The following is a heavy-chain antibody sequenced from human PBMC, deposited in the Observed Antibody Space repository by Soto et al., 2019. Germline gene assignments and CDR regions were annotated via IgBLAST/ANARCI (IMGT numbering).Heavy chain of an antibody. Sequence: EVQLLESGGDLVQPGGSLRLSCAASGFTFSTYAMRWVRQAPGKGLEWVSSITGSGDRTYYADSVKGRFTISRDNSHSTLQLQMNSLRAEDAVVYYGARMYSSRCAHWGQGPLVTVSS. CDR1: GFTFSTYA. CDR2: ITGSGDRT. J-gene: IGHJ4*02. CDR3: ARMYSSRCAH. D-gene: IGHD6-13*01. V-gene: IGHV3-23*01.